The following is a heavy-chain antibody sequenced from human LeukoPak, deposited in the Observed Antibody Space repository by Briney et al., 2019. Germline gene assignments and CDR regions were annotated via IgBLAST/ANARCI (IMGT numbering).Heavy chain of an antibody. CDR2: INSDGSST. V-gene: IGHV3-74*01. CDR3: ARGWVPSDITMN. CDR1: GFTFSGYW. J-gene: IGHJ3*01. Sequence: GGSLRLSCAASGFTFSGYWMHWVRQAPGKGLVWVSRINSDGSSTEYADSVKGRFTISRDNAKNTLYLQMNSLRAEDTAVYYCARGWVPSDITMNWGQGTMVTVSS. D-gene: IGHD3-22*01.